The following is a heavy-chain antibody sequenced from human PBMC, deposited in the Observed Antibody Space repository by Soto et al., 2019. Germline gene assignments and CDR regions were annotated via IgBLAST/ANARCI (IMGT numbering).Heavy chain of an antibody. CDR1: GGSISTYY. CDR2: IYYSGST. V-gene: IGHV4-59*01. CDR3: ARGNYDFLTGYYIEYFDY. J-gene: IGHJ4*02. Sequence: SETLSLTCTVSGGSISTYYWSWIRQPPGKGLQWIGYIYYSGSTNYNPSLKSRVTISVDTSKNQFSLKLSSVTAADTAVYYCARGNYDFLTGYYIEYFDYWGQGTLVTVSS. D-gene: IGHD3-9*01.